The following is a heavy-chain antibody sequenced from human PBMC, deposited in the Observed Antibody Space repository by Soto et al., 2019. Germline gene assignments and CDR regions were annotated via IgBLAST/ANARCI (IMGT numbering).Heavy chain of an antibody. D-gene: IGHD3-10*01. CDR2: IIPILGIA. Sequence: QVQLVQSGAEVKKPGSSVKVSCKASGGTFSSYTISWVRQAPGQGLEWMGRIIPILGIANYAQKFQGRVTITEDKSTSTAYMELSSLRSDDTDVYYCASGEGIPNDYWGQGTLVTVSS. J-gene: IGHJ4*02. CDR3: ASGEGIPNDY. V-gene: IGHV1-69*02. CDR1: GGTFSSYT.